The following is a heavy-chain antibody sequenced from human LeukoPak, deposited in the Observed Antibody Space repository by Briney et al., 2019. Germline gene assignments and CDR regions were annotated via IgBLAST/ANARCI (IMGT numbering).Heavy chain of an antibody. CDR3: ARGLGYCSRASCLIFDN. J-gene: IGHJ4*02. CDR1: GDSISSGDYY. Sequence: SQTLSLTCTVSGDSISSGDYYWRWIRQPPGKGLEWIGYIYYSGSTYYNPSLKSRVSMAVDTSKNQFSLKVNSVTAADTAVYYCARGLGYCSRASCLIFDNWGQGTLVTVSS. V-gene: IGHV4-30-4*01. CDR2: IYYSGST. D-gene: IGHD2-2*01.